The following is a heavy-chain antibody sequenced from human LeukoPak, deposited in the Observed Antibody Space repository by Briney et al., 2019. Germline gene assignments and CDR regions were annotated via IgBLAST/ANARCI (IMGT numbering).Heavy chain of an antibody. V-gene: IGHV3-23*01. Sequence: GGSLTPTCAGSGFTFSSYAMSWVRQAPGQGLEWVSVISDSGDYTSYADSVRGRFTISRDNSRNTLYLQMISLRPEDTAVYYCAKDTSIGKYCTNGVCSPFDYWGQGPLVTVSS. CDR3: AKDTSIGKYCTNGVCSPFDY. CDR2: ISDSGDYT. J-gene: IGHJ4*02. CDR1: GFTFSSYA. D-gene: IGHD2-8*01.